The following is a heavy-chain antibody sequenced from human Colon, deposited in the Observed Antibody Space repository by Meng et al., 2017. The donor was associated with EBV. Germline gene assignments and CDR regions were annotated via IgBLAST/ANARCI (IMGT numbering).Heavy chain of an antibody. CDR2: IHPSGSI. V-gene: IGHV4-34*02. Sequence: QVQLQQWGARLLKPSATLSLTCVVYGGSLRDYYCSWIRQSPGRGLEWIGEIHPSGSIFYNPSLQSRVTISVDTSKNQFSLNLNSVTAADTAVYFCSRGVDSYKLGNLWGRGTLVTVSS. D-gene: IGHD7-27*01. CDR3: SRGVDSYKLGNL. CDR1: GGSLRDYY. J-gene: IGHJ2*01.